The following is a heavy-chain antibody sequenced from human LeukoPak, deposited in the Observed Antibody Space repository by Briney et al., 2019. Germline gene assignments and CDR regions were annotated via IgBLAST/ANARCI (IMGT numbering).Heavy chain of an antibody. CDR3: ARGAYGDYDY. V-gene: IGHV3-23*01. Sequence: PGGSLRHSCAASGFTFSSYAVSWVRQAPGKGLEWVSAISARGDSTYYADSVEGRFTISRDNSKNTLYLQMNSLRGEDTALYYCARGAYGDYDYWGQGTLVTVSS. CDR2: ISARGDST. CDR1: GFTFSSYA. J-gene: IGHJ4*02. D-gene: IGHD4-17*01.